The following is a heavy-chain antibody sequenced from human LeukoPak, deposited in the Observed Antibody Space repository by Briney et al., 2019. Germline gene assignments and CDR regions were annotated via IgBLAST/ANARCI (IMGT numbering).Heavy chain of an antibody. J-gene: IGHJ4*02. CDR1: GYTFTSYG. CDR2: ISAYNGNT. CDR3: ARIRVQQWLVRAAYYFDY. V-gene: IGHV1-18*01. Sequence: ASVKVSCKASGYTFTSYGISWVRQAPGQGLEWMGWISAYNGNTNYAQKLQGRVTMNTDTSTSTAYMELRSLRSDDTAVYYCARIRVQQWLVRAAYYFDYWGQGTLVTVSS. D-gene: IGHD6-19*01.